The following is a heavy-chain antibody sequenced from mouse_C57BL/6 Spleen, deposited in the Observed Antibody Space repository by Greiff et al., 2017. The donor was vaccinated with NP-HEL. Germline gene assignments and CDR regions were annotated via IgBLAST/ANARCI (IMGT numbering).Heavy chain of an antibody. CDR3: ARDGSHYFDY. CDR1: GYTFTDYY. D-gene: IGHD2-3*01. J-gene: IGHJ2*01. Sequence: EVKLMESGPVLVKPGASVKMSCKASGYTFTDYYMNWVKQSHGKSLEWIGVINPYNGGTSYNQKFKGKATLTVDKSSSTAYMELNSLTSEDSAVYYCARDGSHYFDYRGQGTTLTVSS. V-gene: IGHV1-19*01. CDR2: INPYNGGT.